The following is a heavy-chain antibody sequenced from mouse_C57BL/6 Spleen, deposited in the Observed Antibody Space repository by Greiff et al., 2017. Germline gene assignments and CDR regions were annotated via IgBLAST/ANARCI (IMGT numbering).Heavy chain of an antibody. CDR3: ARYGNYGDY. V-gene: IGHV1-54*01. CDR1: GYAFTNYL. Sequence: QVQLQQSGAELVRPGTSVKVSCKASGYAFTNYLIEWVKQRPGQGLEWIGVINPGSGGTNYNEKFKGKATLTADKSSSTAYMQLSSLTSEDSAVYFCARYGNYGDYWGQGTTLTVSS. J-gene: IGHJ2*01. CDR2: INPGSGGT. D-gene: IGHD2-1*01.